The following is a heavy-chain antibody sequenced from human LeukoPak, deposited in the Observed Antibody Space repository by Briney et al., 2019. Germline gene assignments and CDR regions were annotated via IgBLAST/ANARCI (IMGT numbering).Heavy chain of an antibody. Sequence: GGSLRLSCVASGFTFSSFGMSWVRQAPVKRLEWVSAVSGSGDATYYADSVKGRFTISRDNSENTLYLQMDSLRVEDTALYYCVREVFFQFDYWGQGAPVTVSS. V-gene: IGHV3-23*01. CDR3: VREVFFQFDY. CDR2: VSGSGDAT. J-gene: IGHJ4*02. CDR1: GFTFSSFG.